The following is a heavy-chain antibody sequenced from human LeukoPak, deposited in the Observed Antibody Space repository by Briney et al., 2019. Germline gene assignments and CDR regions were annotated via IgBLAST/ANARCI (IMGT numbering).Heavy chain of an antibody. J-gene: IGHJ4*02. D-gene: IGHD1-7*01. CDR1: GGSISTYF. CDR2: IYYSGST. V-gene: IGHV4-59*12. Sequence: SETLSLTCTVSGGSISTYFWSWIRQPPGKGLEWIGYIYYSGSTNYNPSLKSRVTISVDTSKNQFSLKLSSVTAADTAVYYCARDLGGTTGKFDYWGQGTLVTVSS. CDR3: ARDLGGTTGKFDY.